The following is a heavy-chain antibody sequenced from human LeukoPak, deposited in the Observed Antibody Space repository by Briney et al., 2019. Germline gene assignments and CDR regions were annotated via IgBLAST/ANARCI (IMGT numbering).Heavy chain of an antibody. D-gene: IGHD4-11*01. CDR2: LRSSSRYI. CDR1: GFPFSSYS. J-gene: IGHJ6*03. Sequence: GSLRLPCAASGFPFSSYSMNWVRQAPGKGPEWVSSLRSSSRYIYYADSVKGRFTISRDDAKNSLYLQMSSLRAEDTAVYYCARAGTTVTANTYYYYLDVWGKGTTVTVSS. CDR3: ARAGTTVTANTYYYYLDV. V-gene: IGHV3-21*01.